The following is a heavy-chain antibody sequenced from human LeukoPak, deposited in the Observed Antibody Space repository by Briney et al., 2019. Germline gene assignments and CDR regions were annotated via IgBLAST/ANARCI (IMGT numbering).Heavy chain of an antibody. CDR2: ISSNGGDT. CDR1: VFTFSSHS. V-gene: IGHV3-23*01. Sequence: GGSLRPSCAASVFTFSSHSMAWVRQAPGKGPEWVSSISSNGGDTYYADSVRGRFTISRDNSENMLHLQMNSLSAEDTAVYYCTRGNPSIVGSRDPFDVWGQGTMVTVSS. D-gene: IGHD1-26*01. J-gene: IGHJ3*01. CDR3: TRGNPSIVGSRDPFDV.